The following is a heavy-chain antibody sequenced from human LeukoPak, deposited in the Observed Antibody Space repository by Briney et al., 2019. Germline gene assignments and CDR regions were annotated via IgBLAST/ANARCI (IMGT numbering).Heavy chain of an antibody. CDR1: GGSISINSYY. J-gene: IGHJ6*03. Sequence: PSETLSLTCTVSGGSISINSYYWGWIRQPPGKGLEWIGSIYHSGSTYYNPSLRSRLTISVDTSKNQFSLKLSSVTAADTAVYYCARGRYYYDSGGYQSPYYYMGVWGKGTTVTVSS. D-gene: IGHD3-22*01. V-gene: IGHV4-39*01. CDR3: ARGRYYYDSGGYQSPYYYMGV. CDR2: IYHSGST.